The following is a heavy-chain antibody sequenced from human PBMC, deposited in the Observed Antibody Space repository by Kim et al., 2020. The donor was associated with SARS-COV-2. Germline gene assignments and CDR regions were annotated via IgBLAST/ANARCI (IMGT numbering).Heavy chain of an antibody. CDR3: TREDY. CDR1: GYTFTGYY. J-gene: IGHJ4*02. CDR2: INPNSGDT. V-gene: IGHV1-2*02. Sequence: ASVKVSCKASGYTFTGYYLHWVRQAPGQGLEWMGWINPNSGDTSYAQKFQGRVSMTRDKSISTAYMELNSLRSDDTALYFCTREDYWGLGTLVTVSS.